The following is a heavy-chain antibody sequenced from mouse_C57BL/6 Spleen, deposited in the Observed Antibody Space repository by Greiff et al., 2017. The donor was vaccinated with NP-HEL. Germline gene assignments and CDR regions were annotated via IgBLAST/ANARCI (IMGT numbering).Heavy chain of an antibody. D-gene: IGHD4-1*01. Sequence: VQLQQSGPGLVKPSQSLSLTCSVTGYSITSGYYWNWIRQFPGNKLEWMGYISYDGSNNYNPSLKNRISITRDTSKNQFFLKLNSVTTEDTATYYCARNWAYYFDYWGQGTTLTVSS. CDR2: ISYDGSN. V-gene: IGHV3-6*01. CDR1: GYSITSGYY. CDR3: ARNWAYYFDY. J-gene: IGHJ2*01.